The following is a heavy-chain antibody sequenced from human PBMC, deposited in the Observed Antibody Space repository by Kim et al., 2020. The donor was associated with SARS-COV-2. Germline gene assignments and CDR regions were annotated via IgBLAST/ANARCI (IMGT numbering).Heavy chain of an antibody. CDR3: AKDPKRPIAAAGGYFQH. J-gene: IGHJ1*01. D-gene: IGHD6-13*01. Sequence: VKGRFTISRDNSKNTLYLQMSSLRAEDRAVYYCAKDPKRPIAAAGGYFQHWGQGTLVTVSS. V-gene: IGHV3-30*02.